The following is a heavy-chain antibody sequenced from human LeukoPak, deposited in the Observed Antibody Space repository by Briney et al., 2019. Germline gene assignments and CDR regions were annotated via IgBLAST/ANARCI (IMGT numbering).Heavy chain of an antibody. CDR1: SDSISGYY. Sequence: SETLSLTCTVSSDSISGYYWSWIRQPPGKGLEWLGYIYSSGSANYNPSLNSRVTISVDTSKNQFSLKLSSVTAADTAVYYCARFAYCGGHCWYYFDYWGQGTLVTVSS. D-gene: IGHD2-21*02. V-gene: IGHV4-59*01. CDR2: IYSSGSA. CDR3: ARFAYCGGHCWYYFDY. J-gene: IGHJ4*02.